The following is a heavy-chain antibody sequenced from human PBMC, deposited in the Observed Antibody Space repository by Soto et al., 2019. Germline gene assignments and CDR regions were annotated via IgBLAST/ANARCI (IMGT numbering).Heavy chain of an antibody. CDR1: GFTFSSYA. V-gene: IGHV3-23*01. J-gene: IGHJ4*02. CDR2: ISGSGGST. D-gene: IGHD2-15*01. CDR3: AKDICSGGSCYFDY. Sequence: PGGSLRLSCAASGFTFSSYAMSWVRQAPGKGLEWVSAISGSGGSTYYADSVKGRFTFSRDNSKNTLYLQMNSLRAEDTAVYYCAKDICSGGSCYFDYWGQGTLVTVSS.